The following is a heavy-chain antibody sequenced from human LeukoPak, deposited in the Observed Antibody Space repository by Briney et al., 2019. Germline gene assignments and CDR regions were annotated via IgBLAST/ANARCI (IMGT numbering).Heavy chain of an antibody. CDR2: INQDGSDK. J-gene: IGHJ4*02. CDR3: ARRLVGTPDYFDF. V-gene: IGHV3-7*01. CDR1: GFTFSSSW. D-gene: IGHD4-23*01. Sequence: GGSLRLSCAASGFTFSSSWMSWVRHTPGKGLEWVANINQDGSDKYYVDSVKGRFTISRDNAKNSLYLQMNSLRAEDTSVYYCARRLVGTPDYFDFWGQGTLVTVSS.